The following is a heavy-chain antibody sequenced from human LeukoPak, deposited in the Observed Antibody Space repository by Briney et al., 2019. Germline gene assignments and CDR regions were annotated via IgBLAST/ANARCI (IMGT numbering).Heavy chain of an antibody. D-gene: IGHD1-26*01. CDR1: GFTVSSNY. V-gene: IGHV3-53*01. CDR3: AGARWELLLDY. J-gene: IGHJ4*02. CDR2: TYSGGST. Sequence: GGSLRLSCAASGFTVSSNYMSWVRQAPGKGLEWVSVTYSGGSTYYADSVKGRFTISRDNSKNTLYLQMNSLRAEDTAVYYCAGARWELLLDYWGQGTLVTVSS.